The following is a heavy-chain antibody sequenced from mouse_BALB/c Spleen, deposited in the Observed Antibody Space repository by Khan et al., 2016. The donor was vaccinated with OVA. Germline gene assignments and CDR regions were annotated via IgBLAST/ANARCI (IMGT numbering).Heavy chain of an antibody. Sequence: EVQLVESGGGLVKPGGSPKLSCVASGFTFSSYAMSWVRQTPEKRLEWVATISSSGNYTYYPDSVKGRFTISRDNAKNTLYLQLSSLRSEDTAMYYCARPPITTVVATSYWFFDVWGAGTTVTVSS. J-gene: IGHJ1*01. CDR1: GFTFSSYA. V-gene: IGHV5-9-3*01. CDR3: ARPPITTVVATSYWFFDV. D-gene: IGHD1-1*01. CDR2: ISSSGNYT.